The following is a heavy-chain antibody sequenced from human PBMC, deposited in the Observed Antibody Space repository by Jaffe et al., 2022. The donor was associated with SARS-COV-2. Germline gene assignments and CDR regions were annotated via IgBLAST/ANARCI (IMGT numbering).Heavy chain of an antibody. CDR3: ARDLSGPYDY. J-gene: IGHJ4*02. Sequence: EVQLVESGGGLVQPGGSLRLSCLASGFTFSPYWIHWVRQGPGKGLVWVSRINSDGSTTTYADSVKGRFTISRDNAKNAVYLQMNSLRGEDTAVYYCARDLSGPYDYWGQGALVTVSS. D-gene: IGHD6-25*01. V-gene: IGHV3-74*01. CDR1: GFTFSPYW. CDR2: INSDGSTT.